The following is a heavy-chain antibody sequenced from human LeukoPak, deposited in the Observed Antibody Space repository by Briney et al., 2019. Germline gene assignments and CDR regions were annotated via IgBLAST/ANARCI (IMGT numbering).Heavy chain of an antibody. D-gene: IGHD1-26*01. J-gene: IGHJ6*03. Sequence: SETLSLTCTVSGGSISSGSYYWSWIRQPAGKGLEWIGRIYTSGSTNYNPSLKSRVTISVDTSKNQFSLKLSSVTAADTAVYYCARGRIVGATMSYYYYMGVWGKGTTVTISS. V-gene: IGHV4-61*02. CDR2: IYTSGST. CDR1: GGSISSGSYY. CDR3: ARGRIVGATMSYYYYMGV.